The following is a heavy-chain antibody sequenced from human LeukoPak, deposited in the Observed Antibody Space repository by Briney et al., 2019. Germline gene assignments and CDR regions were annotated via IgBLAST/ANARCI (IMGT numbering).Heavy chain of an antibody. CDR1: GFSLSTSGMC. CDR3: ALMREAYGDQLYYFDY. J-gene: IGHJ4*02. V-gene: IGHV2-70*11. D-gene: IGHD4-17*01. CDR2: IDWDGDK. Sequence: SGPTLVNPTQTLTLTCTFSGFSLSTSGMCVSWIRQPPGKALEWLARIDWDGDKYYSTSLRTRFTISKDTSKNQVVLTMTNMDPVDTATYYGALMREAYGDQLYYFDYWGQGTLVTVSS.